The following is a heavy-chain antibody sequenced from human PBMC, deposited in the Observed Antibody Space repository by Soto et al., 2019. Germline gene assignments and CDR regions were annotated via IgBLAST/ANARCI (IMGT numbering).Heavy chain of an antibody. D-gene: IGHD5-12*01. CDR3: AKTRESVWDILATGGLDY. J-gene: IGHJ4*02. V-gene: IGHV3-23*01. Sequence: EVQLLESGGGLVQPGGSLRLSCAASGFTFSSYAMSWVRQAPGKGLEWVSAISGSGGSTYYADSVKGRFTISRDNTKNSRYLQMNSLRAEDTAVYYCAKTRESVWDILATGGLDYWGQGTLVTVSS. CDR1: GFTFSSYA. CDR2: ISGSGGST.